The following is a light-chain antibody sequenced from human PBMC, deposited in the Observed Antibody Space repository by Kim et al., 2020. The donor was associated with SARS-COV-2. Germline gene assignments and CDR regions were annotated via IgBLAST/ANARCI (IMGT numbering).Light chain of an antibody. V-gene: IGLV3-1*01. CDR3: QAWDSSTVV. J-gene: IGLJ2*01. Sequence: SYELTQPPSVSVSPGQTASITCSGVKLGDKYACWYQQKPGQSPVLVIYQDSKRPLGIPERFSGSNSGNTATLTISGTQAMDEADYYCQAWDSSTVVFGGGTQLTVL. CDR1: KLGDKY. CDR2: QDS.